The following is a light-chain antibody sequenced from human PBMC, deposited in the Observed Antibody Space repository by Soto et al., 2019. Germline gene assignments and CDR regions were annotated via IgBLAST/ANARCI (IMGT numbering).Light chain of an antibody. CDR2: AVF. Sequence: DIQLTQSPSFLSASVGDRVTITCRASQGISSYLAWYQQKPGQAPKLLIYAVFTLQSEVPSRFSGSGSGTEFTLTISSLQPEDFATYYCQQLNSYPLTFGQGTRLEIK. CDR3: QQLNSYPLT. CDR1: QGISSY. J-gene: IGKJ5*01. V-gene: IGKV1-9*01.